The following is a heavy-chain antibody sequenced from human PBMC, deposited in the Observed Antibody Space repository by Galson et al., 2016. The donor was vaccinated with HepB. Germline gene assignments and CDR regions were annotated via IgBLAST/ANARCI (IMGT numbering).Heavy chain of an antibody. Sequence: SVKVSCKASGYTFTNYALNWVRQAPGQGLEWMGWINTNAGNPTYAQGFTGRFVFSLDTSVSTAYLQISSLKAEDTAMYYCARGEEMATGGFDFWGPGAQVTVSS. CDR1: GYTFTNYA. CDR2: INTNAGNP. V-gene: IGHV7-4-1*02. CDR3: ARGEEMATGGFDF. D-gene: IGHD5-24*01. J-gene: IGHJ4*02.